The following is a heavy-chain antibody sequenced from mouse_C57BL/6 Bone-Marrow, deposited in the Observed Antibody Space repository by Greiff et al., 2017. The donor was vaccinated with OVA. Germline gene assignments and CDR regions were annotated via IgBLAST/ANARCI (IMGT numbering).Heavy chain of an antibody. D-gene: IGHD2-3*01. Sequence: QVQLKESGPGLVAPSQSLSITCTVSGFSLTSYAISWVRQPPGKGLEWLGVIWTGGGTNYNSALKSRLSISKDNSKSQVFLKMNSLQTDDTARYYCARNFRSMMVTLRLWYFDVWGTGTTVTVSS. V-gene: IGHV2-9-1*01. J-gene: IGHJ1*03. CDR2: IWTGGGT. CDR1: GFSLTSYA. CDR3: ARNFRSMMVTLRLWYFDV.